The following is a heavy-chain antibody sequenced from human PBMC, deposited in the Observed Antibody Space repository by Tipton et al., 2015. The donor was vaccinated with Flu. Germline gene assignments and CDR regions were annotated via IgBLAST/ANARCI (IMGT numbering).Heavy chain of an antibody. J-gene: IGHJ3*02. V-gene: IGHV3-23*01. CDR3: ARGGADYGGNAGGFDI. D-gene: IGHD4-23*01. CDR1: GFTFKDYA. CDR2: ISGSDADT. Sequence: SLRLSCVLSGFTFKDYAMSWVRQAPGKGMEWVSGISGSDADTYYADSVKGRFTISRDNAKKSLFLQMNNLRADDTAVYYCARGGADYGGNAGGFDIWGQGTLVTVSS.